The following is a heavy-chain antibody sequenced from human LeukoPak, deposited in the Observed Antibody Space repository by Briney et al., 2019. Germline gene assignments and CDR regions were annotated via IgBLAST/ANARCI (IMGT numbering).Heavy chain of an antibody. CDR2: ITSSSGTI. D-gene: IGHD3-22*01. V-gene: IGHV3-48*04. Sequence: GGSLRLSCAASGFAFSRYSMNWVRQASGKGLEWVSYITSSSGTIYYADSVKGRFTISRDNAKNSLYLQMNSLRAEDTAVYYCAREKLYDSSGYYSHYFDSWGQGTLVTVSS. CDR1: GFAFSRYS. J-gene: IGHJ4*02. CDR3: AREKLYDSSGYYSHYFDS.